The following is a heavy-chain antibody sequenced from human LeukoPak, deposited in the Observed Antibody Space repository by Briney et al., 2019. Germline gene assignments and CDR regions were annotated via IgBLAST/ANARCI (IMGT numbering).Heavy chain of an antibody. CDR1: GGSISSYY. J-gene: IGHJ6*03. CDR2: IYYSGST. D-gene: IGHD3-3*01. Sequence: SETLSLTCTVSGGSISSYYWSWIRQPPGKGLEWIGYIYYSGSTNYNPSLKSRVTISVDTSKNQFSLKLSSVTAADTAVYYCARVGSYYDFWSSYYSYYMDVWGKGTTVTVSS. V-gene: IGHV4-59*01. CDR3: ARVGSYYDFWSSYYSYYMDV.